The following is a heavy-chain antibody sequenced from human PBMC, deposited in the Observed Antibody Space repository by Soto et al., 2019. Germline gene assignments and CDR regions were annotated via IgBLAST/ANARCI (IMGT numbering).Heavy chain of an antibody. D-gene: IGHD3-3*01. CDR1: GGSISSGDYY. CDR3: ARESGERTLTIFGLGGMDV. J-gene: IGHJ6*02. Sequence: SETLSLTCTVSGGSISSGDYYWSWIRQPPGKGQERIGYIYYSGSTYYNPSLKSRVTISVDTSKKQFSLKLSSVTAADTAVYYCARESGERTLTIFGLGGMDVWGQGTTVTVSS. CDR2: IYYSGST. V-gene: IGHV4-30-4*01.